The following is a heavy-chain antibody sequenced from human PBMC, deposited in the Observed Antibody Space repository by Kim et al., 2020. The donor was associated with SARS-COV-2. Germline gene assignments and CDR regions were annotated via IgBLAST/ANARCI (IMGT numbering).Heavy chain of an antibody. J-gene: IGHJ4*02. CDR1: GGTFSSYA. V-gene: IGHV1-69*13. CDR3: ARGRFDYDYVWGSYRYTDFDY. CDR2: IIPIFGTA. Sequence: SVKVSCKASGGTFSSYAISWVRQAPGQGLEWMGGIIPIFGTANYAQKFQGRVTITADESTSTAYMELSSLRSEDTAVYYCARGRFDYDYVWGSYRYTDFDYCGQGTLVTVSS. D-gene: IGHD3-16*02.